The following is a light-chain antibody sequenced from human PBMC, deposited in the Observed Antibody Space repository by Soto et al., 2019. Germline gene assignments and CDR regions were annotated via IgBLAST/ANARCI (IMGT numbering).Light chain of an antibody. Sequence: DIPMTQSPSTLSTSVGDRVTITCRASQGIYSWLAWYQQKPGKAPKLLIYDASSLESGVPSRFRGSGSGTEFPLTVSSLQPDDFATYYCQQDYTYPYTFGQGTKLEIK. CDR2: DAS. V-gene: IGKV1-5*01. CDR3: QQDYTYPYT. CDR1: QGIYSW. J-gene: IGKJ2*01.